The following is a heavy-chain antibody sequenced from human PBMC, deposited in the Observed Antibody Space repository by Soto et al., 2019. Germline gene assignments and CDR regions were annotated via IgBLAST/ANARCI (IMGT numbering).Heavy chain of an antibody. CDR3: ARDAQWLPDY. CDR1: GFTFSYYN. Sequence: PGGSLRLSCAASGFTFSYYNMNWVRQAPGKGLEWVSFIGTTGSGEYYADSVRGRFTISRDNAKDSLYLQMSSLRAEDTAMYYCARDAQWLPDYWGQGTLVTVSS. D-gene: IGHD6-19*01. J-gene: IGHJ4*02. CDR2: IGTTGSGE. V-gene: IGHV3-48*01.